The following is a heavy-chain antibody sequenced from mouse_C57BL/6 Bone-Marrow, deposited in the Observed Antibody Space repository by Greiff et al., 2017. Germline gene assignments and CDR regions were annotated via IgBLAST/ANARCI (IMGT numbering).Heavy chain of an antibody. D-gene: IGHD1-1*01. CDR3: ARDYGSSFDWYFDV. V-gene: IGHV5-12*01. CDR2: ISNGGGST. Sequence: EVQVVESGGGLVQPGGSLKLSCAASGFTFSDYYMYWVRQTPEKRLEWVAYISNGGGSTYYPDTVKGRFTISRDNAKNTLYLQMSRLKSEDTAMYYCARDYGSSFDWYFDVWGTGTTVTVSS. J-gene: IGHJ1*03. CDR1: GFTFSDYY.